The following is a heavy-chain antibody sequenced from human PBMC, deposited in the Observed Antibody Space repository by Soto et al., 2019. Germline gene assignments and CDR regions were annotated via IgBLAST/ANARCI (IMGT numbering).Heavy chain of an antibody. CDR1: GGSISSYY. Sequence: PSETLSLTCTVSGGSISSYYWNWIRQPPGKGLKWIGDIYYGGGTNYNPSLKSRVTLSVDTSKNQFSLKLSSVTAADTAVYYCASQYYYDSSGSQTFDYWGQGTQVTVSS. V-gene: IGHV4-59*01. J-gene: IGHJ4*02. CDR3: ASQYYYDSSGSQTFDY. CDR2: IYYGGGT. D-gene: IGHD3-22*01.